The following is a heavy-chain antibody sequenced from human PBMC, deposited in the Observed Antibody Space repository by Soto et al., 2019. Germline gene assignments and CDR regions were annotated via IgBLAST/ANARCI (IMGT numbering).Heavy chain of an antibody. V-gene: IGHV3-33*01. CDR1: GFTFSSYG. CDR3: ARDPSGGSGYLFWYFDY. J-gene: IGHJ4*02. D-gene: IGHD5-12*01. CDR2: IWYDGSNK. Sequence: GGSLRLSCAASGFTFSSYGMHWVRQAPGKGLEWVAVIWYDGSNKYYADSVKGRFTISRDNSKNTLYLQMNSLRAEDTAVYYCARDPSGGSGYLFWYFDYWGQGTLVTVSS.